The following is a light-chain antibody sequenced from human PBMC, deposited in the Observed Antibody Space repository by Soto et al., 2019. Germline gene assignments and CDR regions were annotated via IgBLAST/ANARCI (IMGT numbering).Light chain of an antibody. J-gene: IGKJ3*01. CDR3: LQYDDWPFT. V-gene: IGKV3D-15*01. CDR2: EAS. CDR1: QSVRTK. Sequence: EIVMTQYPGTLSVSPGERATLSCRASQSVRTKLAWYQQKPGQAPRVLIYEASTRATGIPASFSGSGSGTEFTLTISSLQSEDFAVYYCLQYDDWPFTFGPGTTVDSK.